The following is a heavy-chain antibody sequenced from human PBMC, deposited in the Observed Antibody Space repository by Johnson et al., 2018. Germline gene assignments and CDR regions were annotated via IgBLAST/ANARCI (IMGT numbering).Heavy chain of an antibody. J-gene: IGHJ6*02. CDR1: GGSISSYY. Sequence: QVQLQESGPGLVKPSETLSLTCTVSGGSISSYYWSWIRQPPGKGLEWIGYIYYSGSTNYNPSLKSLVTISVDTSKNQFSLKLSSATAASTAVYYCAINYYGSGSYYNGDYYYGMDVWDQGTTVTVSS. CDR2: IYYSGST. CDR3: AINYYGSGSYYNGDYYYGMDV. V-gene: IGHV4-59*01. D-gene: IGHD3-10*01.